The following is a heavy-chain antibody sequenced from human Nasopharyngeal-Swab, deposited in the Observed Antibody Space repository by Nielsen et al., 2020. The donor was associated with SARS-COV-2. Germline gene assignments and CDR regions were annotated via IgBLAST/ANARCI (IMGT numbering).Heavy chain of an antibody. Sequence: WIRQPPGKGLEWIGYMYYSGTTNSIPSLKSRVTMSVDTSKNQFSLKPTSVTAADTAVYYCARRTYDSLNSYWYFDLWGRGTLVTVSS. V-gene: IGHV4-61*07. CDR3: ARRTYDSLNSYWYFDL. J-gene: IGHJ2*01. CDR2: MYYSGTT. D-gene: IGHD2/OR15-2a*01.